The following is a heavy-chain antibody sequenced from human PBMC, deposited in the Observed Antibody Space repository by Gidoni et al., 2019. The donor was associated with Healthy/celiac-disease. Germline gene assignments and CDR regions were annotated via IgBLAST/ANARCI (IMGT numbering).Heavy chain of an antibody. J-gene: IGHJ6*02. CDR3: ARDEGYSYDPARYYYGMDV. V-gene: IGHV3-48*04. CDR1: GFPFSSYS. D-gene: IGHD5-18*01. CDR2: ISSSSSTI. Sequence: EVQLVESGGGLVQPGGSLRLSCAASGFPFSSYSMHWVRQAPGKGLEWVSYISSSSSTIYYADSVKGRFTISRDNAKNSLYLQMNSLRAEDTAVYYCARDEGYSYDPARYYYGMDVWGQGTTVTVSS.